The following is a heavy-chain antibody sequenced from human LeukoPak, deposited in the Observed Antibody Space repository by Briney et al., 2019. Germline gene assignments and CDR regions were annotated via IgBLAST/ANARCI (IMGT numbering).Heavy chain of an antibody. V-gene: IGHV4-59*08. D-gene: IGHD1-1*01. CDR3: ARRNAVEAPLGMDV. J-gene: IGHJ6*02. CDR2: IYYSGST. CDR1: GGSISSYY. Sequence: SETLSLTCTVSGGSISSYYWSWIRQPPGKGLEWIGYIYYSGSTNYNPSLKSRVTISVDTSKNQFSLKLSSVTAADTAVYYCARRNAVEAPLGMDVWGQGTTVTVSS.